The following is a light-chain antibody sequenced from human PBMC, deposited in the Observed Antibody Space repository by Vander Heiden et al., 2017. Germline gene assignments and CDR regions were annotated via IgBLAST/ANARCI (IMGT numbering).Light chain of an antibody. Sequence: QSVLTQPPSVSWAPGQRVTIPCTGSSSNIGAGYDVHWYQQLPGTAPKLLIYGNNNRPSGVPDRFSGSKSGTSASLAITGLQAEDEADYHCQSYDSSLSGWVFGGGTKLTVL. J-gene: IGLJ3*02. V-gene: IGLV1-40*01. CDR2: GNN. CDR1: SSNIGAGYD. CDR3: QSYDSSLSGWV.